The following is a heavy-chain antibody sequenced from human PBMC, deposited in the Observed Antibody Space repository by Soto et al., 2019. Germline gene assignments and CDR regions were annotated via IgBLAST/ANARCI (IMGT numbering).Heavy chain of an antibody. CDR3: ASIAARTYYYYGMDV. V-gene: IGHV3-21*01. D-gene: IGHD6-6*01. CDR1: GFTFSRVS. CDR2: ISSGSSDT. J-gene: IGHJ6*02. Sequence: GGSLRLSCEASGFTFSRVSMNWVRQVPGKGLEWVASISSGSSDTWYADSVKGRFIISRDNAQNSLFLQMNTLRPEDTAVYYCASIAARTYYYYGMDVWGQGTTVTVSS.